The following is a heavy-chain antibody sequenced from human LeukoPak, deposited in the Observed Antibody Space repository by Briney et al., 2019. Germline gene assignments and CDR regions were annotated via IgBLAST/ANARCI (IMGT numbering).Heavy chain of an antibody. V-gene: IGHV1-3*01. CDR3: ARDPPTQYGDYSGIFDY. CDR1: GYTFTSYA. D-gene: IGHD4-17*01. J-gene: IGHJ4*02. CDR2: INAGNGNT. Sequence: ASVKVSCKASGYTFTSYAMHWVRQAPGQRLEWMGWINAGNGNTKYSQKFQGRVTITRDTSASTAYMELSSLRSEDTAVYYCARDPPTQYGDYSGIFDYWGQGTLVTVSS.